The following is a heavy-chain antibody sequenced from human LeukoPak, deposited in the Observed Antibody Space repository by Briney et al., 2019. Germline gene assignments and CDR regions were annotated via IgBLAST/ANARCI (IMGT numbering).Heavy chain of an antibody. CDR1: GGSISSYY. V-gene: IGHV4-59*01. D-gene: IGHD3-16*02. Sequence: SEILSLTCTVSGGSISSYYWSWIRQPPGKGLEWIGYIYYSGSTNYNPSLKSRVTISVDTSKNQFSLKLSSVTAADTAVYYCARDALYDYVWGSYRRDAFDIWGQGTMVTVSS. CDR3: ARDALYDYVWGSYRRDAFDI. CDR2: IYYSGST. J-gene: IGHJ3*02.